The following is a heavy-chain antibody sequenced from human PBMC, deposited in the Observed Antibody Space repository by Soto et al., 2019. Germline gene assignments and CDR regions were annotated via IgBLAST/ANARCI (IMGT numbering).Heavy chain of an antibody. CDR2: IYSGGKT. V-gene: IGHV3-66*01. J-gene: IGHJ4*02. Sequence: EVQLVESGGGLAQPGGSLRLSCAASGFTVSDNYMSWVRQAPGKGLEWLSVIYSGGKTYYADSVKGRFTISRDNSRNIVYLQMDTLRAEDTAVYYCAKDRGITGTWHYWGQGTLVTVSS. D-gene: IGHD1-20*01. CDR3: AKDRGITGTWHY. CDR1: GFTVSDNY.